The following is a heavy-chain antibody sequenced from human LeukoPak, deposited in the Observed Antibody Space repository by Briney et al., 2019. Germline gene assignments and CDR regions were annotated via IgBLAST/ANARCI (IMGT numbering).Heavy chain of an antibody. Sequence: GGSLRLSCAASGFTFSSYAMSWVRQAPGKGLEWVSAISGSGGSTYYADSVKGRFTISRDNSKNTLYLQMNSLRAEDTAVYYCATDARGDYAYYYYGMDVWGQGTTVTVSS. J-gene: IGHJ6*02. CDR1: GFTFSSYA. D-gene: IGHD3-16*01. V-gene: IGHV3-23*01. CDR3: ATDARGDYAYYYYGMDV. CDR2: ISGSGGST.